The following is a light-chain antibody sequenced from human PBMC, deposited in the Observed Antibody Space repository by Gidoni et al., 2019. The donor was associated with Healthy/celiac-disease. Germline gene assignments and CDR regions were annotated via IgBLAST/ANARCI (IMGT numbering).Light chain of an antibody. CDR3: CSYAGSSTFDV. V-gene: IGLV2-23*03. J-gene: IGLJ1*01. CDR2: EGS. CDR1: SSDVGSYNL. Sequence: QSALTQHASVSGSPGQSITIYCTGTSSDVGSYNLGSWYQQHPGKAPKLMIYEGSKRPSGVSNRFSGSKSGNTASLTISGLQAEDEADYYCCSYAGSSTFDVFGTGTKVTVL.